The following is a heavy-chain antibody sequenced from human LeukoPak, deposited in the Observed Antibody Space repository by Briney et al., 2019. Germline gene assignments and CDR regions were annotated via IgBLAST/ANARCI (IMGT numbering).Heavy chain of an antibody. D-gene: IGHD1-26*01. Sequence: GRSLRLSCAAAGFTFSKFAMHWVRQAPGKGLEWVAVVSYDGSYKYYADSVKGRFTISRDNAKNSLYLQMNSLRAEDTAVYYCARDTGSGSPNPFDYRGQGTLVTVSS. J-gene: IGHJ4*02. V-gene: IGHV3-30*04. CDR2: VSYDGSYK. CDR3: ARDTGSGSPNPFDY. CDR1: GFTFSKFA.